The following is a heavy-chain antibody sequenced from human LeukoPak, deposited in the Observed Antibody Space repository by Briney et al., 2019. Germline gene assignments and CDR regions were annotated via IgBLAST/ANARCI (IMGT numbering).Heavy chain of an antibody. CDR2: INPNSGDT. J-gene: IGHJ4*02. D-gene: IGHD2-2*01. CDR1: GYTFTSYG. Sequence: ASVKVSCKASGYTFTSYGISWVRQAPGQGLEWMGRINPNSGDTNYPQRFQSRVTMTRDTSISTAYMELSRLRSDDTAVYYCARDYCSSTSCLFDYWGQGTLVSVSS. CDR3: ARDYCSSTSCLFDY. V-gene: IGHV1-2*06.